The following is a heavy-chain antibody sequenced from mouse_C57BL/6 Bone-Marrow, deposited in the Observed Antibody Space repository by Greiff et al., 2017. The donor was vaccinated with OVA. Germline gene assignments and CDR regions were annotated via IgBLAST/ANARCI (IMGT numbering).Heavy chain of an antibody. J-gene: IGHJ4*01. D-gene: IGHD1-1*01. Sequence: QVQLQESGAELARPGASVKMSCKASGYTFTSYTMHWVKQRPGQGLEWIGYINPSSGYTKYNQKFKDKATLTADKSSSTAYMQLSSLTSEDSAVYYCARPYYGSSYDYAMDYWGQGTSVTVSS. CDR3: ARPYYGSSYDYAMDY. CDR1: GYTFTSYT. V-gene: IGHV1-4*01. CDR2: INPSSGYT.